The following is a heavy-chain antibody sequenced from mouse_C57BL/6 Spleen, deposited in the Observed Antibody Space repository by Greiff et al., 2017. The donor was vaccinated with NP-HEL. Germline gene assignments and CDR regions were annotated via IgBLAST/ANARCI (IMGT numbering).Heavy chain of an antibody. D-gene: IGHD1-1*01. CDR3: ARSPTGTYAMDY. J-gene: IGHJ4*01. Sequence: QVQLKQPGAELVKPGASVKLSCKASGYTFTSYWMQWVKQRPGQGLEWIGEIDPSDSYTNYNQKFKGKATLTVDTSSSTAYMQLSSLTSEDSAVYYCARSPTGTYAMDYWGQGTSVTVSS. V-gene: IGHV1-50*01. CDR1: GYTFTSYW. CDR2: IDPSDSYT.